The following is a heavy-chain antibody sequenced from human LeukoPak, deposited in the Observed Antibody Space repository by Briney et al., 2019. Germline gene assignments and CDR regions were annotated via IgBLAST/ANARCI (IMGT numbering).Heavy chain of an antibody. D-gene: IGHD1-26*01. CDR3: ARDWVLRGATTLVAFDI. V-gene: IGHV1-2*02. J-gene: IGHJ3*02. CDR2: INPNSGGT. CDR1: GYTFTGYY. Sequence: ASVKVSCKASGYTFTGYYMHWVRQAPGQGLEWMGWINPNSGGTNYAQKFQGRVTMTRDTSISTAYMELSRLRSDDTAVYYCARDWVLRGATTLVAFDIWGQGTMVTVSS.